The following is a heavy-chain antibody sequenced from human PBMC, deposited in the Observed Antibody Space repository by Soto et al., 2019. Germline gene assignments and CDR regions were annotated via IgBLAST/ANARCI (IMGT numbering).Heavy chain of an antibody. V-gene: IGHV1-18*01. CDR2: ISAYNGNA. CDR1: SYTFTNYG. Sequence: QVQLVQSGAEVKKPGASVRVSCKASSYTFTNYGIIWVRQAPGQGLEWLGWISAYNGNANYAQRFQGRVTMTTDTSTTTAYMDLRGLRSDDTAVYCCARSIAVAGTYYYGMDVWGQGTTVTVSS. D-gene: IGHD6-19*01. J-gene: IGHJ6*02. CDR3: ARSIAVAGTYYYGMDV.